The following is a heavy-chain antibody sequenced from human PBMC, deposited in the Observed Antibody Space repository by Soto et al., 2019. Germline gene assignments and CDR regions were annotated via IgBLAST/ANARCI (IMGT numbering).Heavy chain of an antibody. V-gene: IGHV3-23*01. Sequence: EVQFLESGGGLVQPGGSLRLSCAVSGFSFSTYAMSWVRQAPGKGLEWVSGISAGGGNTYYADSVRGRFTISRDNSKDTLYLQITSLRAEDTAFYYCAKHAEYQLVSWFDPWGQGTLVTVSS. CDR3: AKHAEYQLVSWFDP. CDR1: GFSFSTYA. J-gene: IGHJ5*02. D-gene: IGHD2-2*01. CDR2: ISAGGGNT.